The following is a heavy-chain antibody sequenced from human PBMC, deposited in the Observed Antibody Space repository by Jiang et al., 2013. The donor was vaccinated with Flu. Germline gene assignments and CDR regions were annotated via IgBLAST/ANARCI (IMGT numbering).Heavy chain of an antibody. V-gene: IGHV3-21*01. D-gene: IGHD2-15*01. CDR3: ARGRQKGYCSGGSCYSGFFHRGHPSRFDY. Sequence: SSISSSSSYIYYADSVKGRFTISRDNAKNSLYLQMNSLRAEDTAVYYCARGRQKGYCSGGSCYSGFFHRGHPSRFDYWGQGTLVTVSS. CDR2: ISSSSSYI. J-gene: IGHJ4*02.